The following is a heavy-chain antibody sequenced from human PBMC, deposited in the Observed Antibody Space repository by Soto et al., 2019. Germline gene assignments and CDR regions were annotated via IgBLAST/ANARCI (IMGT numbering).Heavy chain of an antibody. CDR1: GGSFSGYY. CDR3: ARGGWKLFDY. Sequence: SETLSLTCAVYGGSFSGYYWSWIRQPPGKGLEWIGEIYYSGSTNYNPSLKIRVTISVDTSKNQFSLKLSSVTAADTAVCYCARGGWKLFDYWGQGTLVTVS. CDR2: IYYSGST. J-gene: IGHJ4*02. V-gene: IGHV4-34*01. D-gene: IGHD6-19*01.